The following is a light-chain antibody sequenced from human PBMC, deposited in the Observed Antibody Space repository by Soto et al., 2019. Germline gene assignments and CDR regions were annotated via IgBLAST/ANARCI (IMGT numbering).Light chain of an antibody. V-gene: IGKV1-39*01. J-gene: IGKJ5*01. CDR1: QSISNS. CDR2: AAS. Sequence: DIKMTQSPSSLSASVGDRVTITCRASQSISNSLNWYQQKPGRAPKLLIYAASSLQSGVPSRFSGSGSGTDFILTISSLQPEDFATYYCQQSYSTPRDFGQGTRLEI. CDR3: QQSYSTPRD.